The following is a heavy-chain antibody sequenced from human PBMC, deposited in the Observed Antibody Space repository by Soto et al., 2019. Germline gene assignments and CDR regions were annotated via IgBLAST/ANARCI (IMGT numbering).Heavy chain of an antibody. CDR3: PRPPSSFHY. Sequence: GAAVKVCWEESGYRIGEFGMSWGRQAPGQGHEWMGWISAYNANANYAQKFQGRLTMTADTSTSTAYMELRSLRSYDTAVYYCPRPPSSFHYSGQGTLVTLSS. CDR2: ISAYNANA. CDR1: GYRIGEFG. V-gene: IGHV1-18*01. D-gene: IGHD2-15*01. J-gene: IGHJ4*02.